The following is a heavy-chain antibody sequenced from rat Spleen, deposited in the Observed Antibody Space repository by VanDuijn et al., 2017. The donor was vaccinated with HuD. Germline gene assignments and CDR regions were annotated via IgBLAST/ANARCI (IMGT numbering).Heavy chain of an antibody. J-gene: IGHJ2*01. CDR2: ISSGGGTNT. Sequence: EVQLVESGGGLVQPGRSMKLSCAASGFTFSNYDMAWVRQAPTKGLEWVASISSGGGTNTYYRDSVKGRFSISRDDAKSTLFLQMDSVRSEDTANYYCARQGGNSGPDYWGQGVMVTVSS. D-gene: IGHD4-4*01. CDR3: ARQGGNSGPDY. CDR1: GFTFSNYD. V-gene: IGHV5-25*01.